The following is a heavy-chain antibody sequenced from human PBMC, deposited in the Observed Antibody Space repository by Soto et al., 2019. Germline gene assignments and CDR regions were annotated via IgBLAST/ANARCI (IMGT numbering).Heavy chain of an antibody. D-gene: IGHD3-10*01. Sequence: GGSLRLSCAASGFTFSSYAMSWVRQAPGKGLEWVSAISGSGGSTYYADSVKGRFSISRDNSKNTLYLQMNSLRAEDTAVYYCAKLYGSGSHLDYWGQGTLVTVSS. CDR1: GFTFSSYA. CDR2: ISGSGGST. J-gene: IGHJ4*02. CDR3: AKLYGSGSHLDY. V-gene: IGHV3-23*01.